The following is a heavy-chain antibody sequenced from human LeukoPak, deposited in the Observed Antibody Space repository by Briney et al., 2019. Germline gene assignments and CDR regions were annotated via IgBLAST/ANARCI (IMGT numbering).Heavy chain of an antibody. J-gene: IGHJ4*02. V-gene: IGHV1-2*02. D-gene: IGHD6-13*01. CDR2: LSPNSGDT. CDR3: ARATDISSWYLAY. CDR1: GYTFTRHY. Sequence: ASVKVSRQASGYTFTRHYMHWVRQAPGQALSSMGWLSPNSGDTKFPQKFQGRVTVTRDTSISTAYMELSRLTSDDTAVYYCARATDISSWYLAYWGQGTLVTVSS.